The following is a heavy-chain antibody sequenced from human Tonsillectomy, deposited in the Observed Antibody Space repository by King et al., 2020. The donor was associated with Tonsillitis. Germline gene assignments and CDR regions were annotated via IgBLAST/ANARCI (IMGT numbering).Heavy chain of an antibody. V-gene: IGHV3-23*03. D-gene: IGHD3-22*01. CDR1: GFTFSNYA. J-gene: IGHJ4*02. CDR3: SKAGLVVLSAGLDF. Sequence: VQLVESGGGLVQPGGSLRLSCAASGFTFSNYAMSWVRQAPGKGLEWVSVIYSGGSSTNYADSVKGRFTISRENSKNKLYLQMNSLRAEDTVVYYCSKAGLVVLSAGLDFWGQGTLVTVSS. CDR2: IYSGGSST.